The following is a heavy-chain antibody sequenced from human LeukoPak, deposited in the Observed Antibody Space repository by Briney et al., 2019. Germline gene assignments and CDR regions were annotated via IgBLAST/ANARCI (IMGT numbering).Heavy chain of an antibody. V-gene: IGHV4-38-2*02. J-gene: IGHJ4*02. Sequence: SETLSLTCTVSGYSISFGYYWGWIRQPPGKGLEWIGTIYHNGSTFYNPSLKSRVTISVDTSKNQFSLKLSSVTAADTAVYYCARDPYYDILTGDYMEFTRGYFDYWGQGTLVTVSS. CDR3: ARDPYYDILTGDYMEFTRGYFDY. CDR1: GYSISFGYY. D-gene: IGHD3-9*01. CDR2: IYHNGST.